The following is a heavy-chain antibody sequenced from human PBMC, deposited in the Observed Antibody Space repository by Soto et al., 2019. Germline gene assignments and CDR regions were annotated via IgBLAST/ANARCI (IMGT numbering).Heavy chain of an antibody. V-gene: IGHV1-8*01. Sequence: QVQLVQSGAEVKKPGASVKVSCKASGYIFTSYDLNWVRQATGQGLEWMGWMNPNSGNTGYAQKFQGGVTMTRNTSISTAYMELSSLTSEDTAVYYCVRDATAANDYWGQGTLVTVSS. CDR2: MNPNSGNT. J-gene: IGHJ4*02. CDR1: GYIFTSYD. D-gene: IGHD6-13*01. CDR3: VRDATAANDY.